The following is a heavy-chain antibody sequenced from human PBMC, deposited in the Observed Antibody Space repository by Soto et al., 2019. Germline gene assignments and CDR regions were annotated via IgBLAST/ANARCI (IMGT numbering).Heavy chain of an antibody. D-gene: IGHD2-2*01. J-gene: IGHJ4*02. CDR3: ARGGGSTKVDY. CDR1: GGSITSSGYY. Sequence: QVQLQESGPGLVKPSQTLSLTCTVSGGSITSSGYYWSWIRQHPGEGLEWIGFTSNSGSTSYNPSLQRRVTISVDTSSNQFSLNLKSVTAADTAVYYCARGGGSTKVDYWGQGTLVTVSP. V-gene: IGHV4-31*03. CDR2: TSNSGST.